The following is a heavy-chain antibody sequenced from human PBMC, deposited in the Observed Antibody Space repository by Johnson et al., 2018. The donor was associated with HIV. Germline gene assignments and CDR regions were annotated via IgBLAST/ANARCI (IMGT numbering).Heavy chain of an antibody. J-gene: IGHJ3*02. V-gene: IGHV3-30*02. Sequence: QVQLVESGGGVVQPGGSLRLSCAASGFTFSNYGMHWVRQAPGKGLEWVAFIRYDGSEKYYVDSVKGRFTISRDNAKKSQYLQMNSLRAEDTALYYCARTSRFFDSSGYSSDGIDIWGQGTMVTVSS. CDR2: IRYDGSEK. CDR1: GFTFSNYG. D-gene: IGHD3-22*01. CDR3: ARTSRFFDSSGYSSDGIDI.